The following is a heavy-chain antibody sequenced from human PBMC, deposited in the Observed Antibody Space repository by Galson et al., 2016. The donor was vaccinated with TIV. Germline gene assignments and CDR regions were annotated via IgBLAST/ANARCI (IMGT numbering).Heavy chain of an antibody. V-gene: IGHV1-69*13. CDR2: IVPLFRTT. Sequence: SVKVSCKASGGSFSTHTFNWVRQAPGQGLEWMGGIVPLFRTTNYAQKFQGRVTFTADESSSTAYMEVSRLTSDDTAVYYCAKDRNTAFDTHYSYYGLDVWGPGTTVIVSS. CDR3: AKDRNTAFDTHYSYYGLDV. CDR1: GGSFSTHT. J-gene: IGHJ6*02. D-gene: IGHD5-18*01.